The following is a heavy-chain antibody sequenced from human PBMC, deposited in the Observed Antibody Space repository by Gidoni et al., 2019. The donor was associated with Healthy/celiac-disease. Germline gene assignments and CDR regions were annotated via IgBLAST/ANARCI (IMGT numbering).Heavy chain of an antibody. CDR1: GFTFSSYA. CDR3: AKWSVDTAMVDYYYGMDV. CDR2: ISGRGGST. J-gene: IGHJ6*02. D-gene: IGHD5-18*01. V-gene: IGHV3-23*01. Sequence: EVQLLESGGGLVQPGGSLRLSCAASGFTFSSYAMSWVRQAPGKGLEWVSAISGRGGSTYYADSVKGRFTISRDNSKNTLYLQMNSLRAEDTAVYYCAKWSVDTAMVDYYYGMDVWGQGTTVTVSS.